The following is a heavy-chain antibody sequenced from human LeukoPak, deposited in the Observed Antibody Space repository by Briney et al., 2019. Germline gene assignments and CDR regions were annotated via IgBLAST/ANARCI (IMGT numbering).Heavy chain of an antibody. CDR3: ARDRGGDGINYYFGY. V-gene: IGHV3-33*01. Sequence: GGSLRLSCAASGFTFSSYDMHWVRQAPGKGLEWVAVIWYDGSNKYYADSVKGRFTISRDNSKNTLYLQVNSLRAEDTAVYYCARDRGGDGINYYFGYWGQGTLVTVSS. CDR2: IWYDGSNK. J-gene: IGHJ4*02. CDR1: GFTFSSYD. D-gene: IGHD5-24*01.